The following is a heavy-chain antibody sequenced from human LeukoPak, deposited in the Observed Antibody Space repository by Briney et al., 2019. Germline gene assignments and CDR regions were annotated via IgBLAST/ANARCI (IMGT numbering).Heavy chain of an antibody. J-gene: IGHJ4*02. D-gene: IGHD1-26*01. CDR3: ARLGTHSGSYPFDY. V-gene: IGHV1-69*04. CDR1: GGTFSSYA. CDR2: IIPMIGIP. Sequence: SVKVSCKASGGTFSSYAISWVRQAPGQGLEWMGRIIPMIGIPNYARNFQGRVTITADDSTSTAYMELSSLRSEDTAVYYCARLGTHSGSYPFDYWGQGTLVTVSP.